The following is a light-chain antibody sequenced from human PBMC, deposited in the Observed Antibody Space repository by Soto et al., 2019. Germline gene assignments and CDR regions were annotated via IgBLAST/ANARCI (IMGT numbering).Light chain of an antibody. CDR2: GAS. V-gene: IGKV1-39*01. Sequence: DIQMTQSPSSLSASVGDRVTITCRPSQNINNFLNWYQQKPGEAPNLLIYGASNLQSGVPSGFSGSGSGAHFTLTISTLQPEDFATYYCQQSFNNPTFGQGTKLEIK. J-gene: IGKJ2*01. CDR3: QQSFNNPT. CDR1: QNINNF.